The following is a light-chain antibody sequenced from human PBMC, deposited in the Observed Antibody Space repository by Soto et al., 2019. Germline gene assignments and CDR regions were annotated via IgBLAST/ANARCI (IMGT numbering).Light chain of an antibody. CDR2: GVS. Sequence: QSVLTQPRSVSGSPGQSVSISCTGTSSGFGDYNYVSWYQHHPDKAPKLIIFGVSNRPSGVSNRFSASKSGNTASLTISGLQVDDEADYYCSSYAASRTRVFGTGTKVTVL. J-gene: IGLJ1*01. V-gene: IGLV2-14*01. CDR1: SSGFGDYNY. CDR3: SSYAASRTRV.